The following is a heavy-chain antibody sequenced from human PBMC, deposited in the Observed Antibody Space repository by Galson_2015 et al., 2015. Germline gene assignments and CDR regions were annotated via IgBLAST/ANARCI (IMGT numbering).Heavy chain of an antibody. CDR2: IYYRGST. J-gene: IGHJ3*02. Sequence: SETLSLTCTVSGGSISSYYWSWIRQPPGKGLEWIGYIYYRGSTNYNPSLKIRVTISVDTSKNQFSLKLSSVTAADTAVYYCAREGALCYYGSGRYHLGGFGAFDIWGQGTMVTVSS. D-gene: IGHD3-10*01. CDR3: AREGALCYYGSGRYHLGGFGAFDI. CDR1: GGSISSYY. V-gene: IGHV4-59*01.